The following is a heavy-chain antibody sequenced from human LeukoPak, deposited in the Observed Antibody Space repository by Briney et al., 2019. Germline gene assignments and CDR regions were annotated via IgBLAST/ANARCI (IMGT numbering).Heavy chain of an antibody. D-gene: IGHD2-21*01. CDR1: GFTFSSYA. Sequence: PGWSLRLSCAASGFTFSSYAMHWVRQAPGKGLEWVAVISYDGSNKYYADSVKGRFTISRDNSKNTLYLQMNSLRAEDTAIYYCAKDIQGSYWGQGTLVTVSS. J-gene: IGHJ4*02. V-gene: IGHV3-30-3*01. CDR3: AKDIQGSY. CDR2: ISYDGSNK.